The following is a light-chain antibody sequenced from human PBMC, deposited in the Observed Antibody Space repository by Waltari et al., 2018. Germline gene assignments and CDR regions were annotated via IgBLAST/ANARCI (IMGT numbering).Light chain of an antibody. CDR3: QLAQRFPF. V-gene: IGKV1-12*01. J-gene: IGKJ3*01. CDR1: QDIASW. CDR2: AAS. Sequence: DFQMTQSPLSVSASIGYSVAISCRASQDIASWLAWYQQHPGKAPRLLVYAASNLQSGVPSRFSGSGSGTNFTLTINSLQPEDFATYYCQLAQRFPFFGPGTKVDVK.